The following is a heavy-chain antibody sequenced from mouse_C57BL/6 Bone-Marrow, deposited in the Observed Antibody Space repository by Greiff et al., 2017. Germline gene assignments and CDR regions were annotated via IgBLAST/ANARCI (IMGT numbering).Heavy chain of an antibody. CDR1: GYSFTSYY. CDR3: AKSRFTTVGADY. V-gene: IGHV1-66*01. D-gene: IGHD1-1*01. J-gene: IGHJ2*01. CDR2: IYPGSGNT. Sequence: QVQLQQSGPELVKPGASVKISCKASGYSFTSYYIHWVKQRPGQGLEWIGWIYPGSGNTKYNEKFKGKATLTADSSSSTALLLHSRQPSEDSAVYSCAKSRFTTVGADYWGQGTTLTVSA.